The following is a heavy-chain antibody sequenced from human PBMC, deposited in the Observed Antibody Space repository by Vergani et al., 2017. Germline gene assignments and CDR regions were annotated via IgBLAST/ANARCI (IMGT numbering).Heavy chain of an antibody. Sequence: VQLVESGGGLVQPGGSLRLSCAASGFTFSSYEMNWVRQAPGKGLEWVAVIWYDGSNKYYADSVKGRFTISRDNSKNTLYLQMNSLRAEDTAVYYCARERDWFDPWGQGTLVTVSS. CDR2: IWYDGSNK. V-gene: IGHV3-33*08. CDR3: ARERDWFDP. J-gene: IGHJ5*02. CDR1: GFTFSSYE.